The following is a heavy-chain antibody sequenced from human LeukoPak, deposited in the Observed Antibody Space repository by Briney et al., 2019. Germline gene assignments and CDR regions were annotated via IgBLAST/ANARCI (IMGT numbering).Heavy chain of an antibody. CDR3: ARDSPPYYDFWSGYYPLFDY. D-gene: IGHD3-3*01. CDR2: ISAYNGNT. Sequence: ASVKVSCKASGYTFTSYGISWVRQAPGQGLEWMGWISAYNGNTNYAQKLQSRVTMTTDTSTSTAYMELRSLRSDDTAVYYCARDSPPYYDFWSGYYPLFDYWGQGTLVTVSS. J-gene: IGHJ4*02. V-gene: IGHV1-18*01. CDR1: GYTFTSYG.